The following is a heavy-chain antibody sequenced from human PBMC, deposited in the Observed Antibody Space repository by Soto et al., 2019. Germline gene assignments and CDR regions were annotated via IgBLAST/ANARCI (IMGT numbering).Heavy chain of an antibody. V-gene: IGHV3-48*01. CDR1: GFTFGSVS. Sequence: VHLVESGGGLVQPGGSLRLSCAASGFTFGSVSMNWVRQAPGKGLEWVSYISSSSGIISYADSVKGRFTISRDNAKNSLYLQMNSLRAEDTAVYFCAKMVTTYYYYYMDVWGKGTTVTVSS. D-gene: IGHD4-17*01. CDR3: AKMVTTYYYYYMDV. J-gene: IGHJ6*03. CDR2: ISSSSGII.